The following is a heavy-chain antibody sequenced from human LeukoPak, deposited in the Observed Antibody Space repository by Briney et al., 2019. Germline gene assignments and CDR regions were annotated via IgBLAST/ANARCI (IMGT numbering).Heavy chain of an antibody. Sequence: GGSLRLSCAASGFTFSSYGMHWVRQAPGKGLEWVAFIRYDGSNKYYADSVKGRFTISRDNSKNTLYLQMNSLRAEDTAVYYCVRDRGEGYNYRSPFDYWGQGTLVTVSS. J-gene: IGHJ4*02. CDR1: GFTFSSYG. D-gene: IGHD5-24*01. CDR3: VRDRGEGYNYRSPFDY. V-gene: IGHV3-30*02. CDR2: IRYDGSNK.